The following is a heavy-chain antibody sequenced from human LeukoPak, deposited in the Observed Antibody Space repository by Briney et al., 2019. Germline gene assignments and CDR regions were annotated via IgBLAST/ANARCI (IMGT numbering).Heavy chain of an antibody. Sequence: SETLSLTCTVSGGSVSSGSYSWSWIRQPAGKGLEWLGRIYSSGSTNYNPSLKSRVTISVDTSKNQFSLKLSSVTAADTAMYYCAKVTGRQQLIELFDYWGQGTLVTVSS. CDR1: GGSVSSGSYS. V-gene: IGHV4-61*02. D-gene: IGHD3-10*01. J-gene: IGHJ4*02. CDR3: AKVTGRQQLIELFDY. CDR2: IYSSGST.